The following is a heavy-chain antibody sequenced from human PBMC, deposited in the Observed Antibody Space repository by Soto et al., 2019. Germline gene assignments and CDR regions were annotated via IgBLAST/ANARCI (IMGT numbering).Heavy chain of an antibody. D-gene: IGHD3-9*01. CDR1: GFTFSSYA. J-gene: IGHJ3*02. CDR2: ISGSGGST. Sequence: QAGGSLRLSCAASGFTFSSYAMSWVRQAPGKGLEWVSAISGSGGSTYYADSVKGRFTISRDNSKNTLYLQMNSLRAEDTAVYYCAKDYPIRYFDWRGAFDIWGQGTMVTVSS. CDR3: AKDYPIRYFDWRGAFDI. V-gene: IGHV3-23*01.